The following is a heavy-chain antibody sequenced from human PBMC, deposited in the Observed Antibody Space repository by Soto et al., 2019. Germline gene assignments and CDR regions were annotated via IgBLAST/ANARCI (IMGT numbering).Heavy chain of an antibody. Sequence: GGSLRLSCAASGFTFSSYAMSWVRQAPGKGLEWVSAISGSGGSTYYADSVKGRFTISRDNSKNTLYLQMNSLRAEDTAVYYCATEPGIAAAGTGVLDYWGQGTLVTVSS. J-gene: IGHJ4*02. D-gene: IGHD6-13*01. CDR1: GFTFSSYA. CDR2: ISGSGGST. V-gene: IGHV3-23*01. CDR3: ATEPGIAAAGTGVLDY.